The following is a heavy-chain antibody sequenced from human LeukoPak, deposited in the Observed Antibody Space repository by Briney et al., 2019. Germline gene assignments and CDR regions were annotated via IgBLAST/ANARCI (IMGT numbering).Heavy chain of an antibody. V-gene: IGHV4-59*08. Sequence: PSETLSLTCTVSGGSISSYYWSWIRQPPGKGLEWIGYIYYSGSTNYNPSLKSRVTISVGTSKNQFSLKLSSVTAADTAVYYCARHPSSGWDEYYFDYWGQGTLVTVSS. CDR3: ARHPSSGWDEYYFDY. CDR2: IYYSGST. J-gene: IGHJ4*02. CDR1: GGSISSYY. D-gene: IGHD6-19*01.